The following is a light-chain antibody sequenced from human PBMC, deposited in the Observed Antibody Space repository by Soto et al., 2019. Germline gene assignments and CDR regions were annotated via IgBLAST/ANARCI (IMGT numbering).Light chain of an antibody. J-gene: IGKJ2*01. CDR2: AAS. V-gene: IGKV1-12*01. Sequence: DIQMTRFPSSLSASVGDRVTITGRATQNLFSWLAWYQQKPGKAPKVLIYAASSLQSGVPSRFSGSGSGTDFTLTISSLQPEDSATYYCQQGKSFPYTFGQGTKLEIK. CDR3: QQGKSFPYT. CDR1: QNLFSW.